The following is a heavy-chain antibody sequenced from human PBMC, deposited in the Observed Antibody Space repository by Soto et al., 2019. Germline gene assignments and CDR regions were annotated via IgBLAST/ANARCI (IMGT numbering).Heavy chain of an antibody. D-gene: IGHD6-13*01. CDR3: ASTSSSWYFDY. CDR2: INWNGGST. Sequence: GGSLRLSCAASGFTFGDYGMSWVRQAPGKGLEWVSGINWNGGSTGYADSVKGRFTISRDNAKNSLYLQMNSLRAEDTVLYYCASTSSSWYFDYWGQGTLVTVSS. CDR1: GFTFGDYG. J-gene: IGHJ4*02. V-gene: IGHV3-20*04.